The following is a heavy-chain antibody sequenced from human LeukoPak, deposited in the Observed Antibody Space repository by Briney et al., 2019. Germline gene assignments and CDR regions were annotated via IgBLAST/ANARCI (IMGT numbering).Heavy chain of an antibody. CDR3: AREGGPYRPLDY. CDR2: VNLQGST. CDR1: GGSLTSTNY. Sequence: PSETLSLTCGFSGGSLTSTNYWTWVRQPPGKGLEWIGEVNLQGSTNYNPSLMGRVAISVDMSENHISLQLTSVTAADTAVYYCAREGGPYRPLDYSGQGTLVTVSS. J-gene: IGHJ4*02. V-gene: IGHV4-4*02.